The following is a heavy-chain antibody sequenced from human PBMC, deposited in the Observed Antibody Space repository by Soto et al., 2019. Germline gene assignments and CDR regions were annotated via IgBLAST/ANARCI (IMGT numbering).Heavy chain of an antibody. CDR1: GASISSGGYY. V-gene: IGHV4-39*01. D-gene: IGHD4-4*01. Sequence: PSETLSLTCSVSGASISSGGYYWGWIRQPPGRGLEWIGSIHYSGGIYYNPSLKSRVTISVDTSKKQFSLWLSSVTAADTAIYYCARHMENEYRVIPNWFDPWGQGALVTVSS. CDR3: ARHMENEYRVIPNWFDP. J-gene: IGHJ5*02. CDR2: IHYSGGI.